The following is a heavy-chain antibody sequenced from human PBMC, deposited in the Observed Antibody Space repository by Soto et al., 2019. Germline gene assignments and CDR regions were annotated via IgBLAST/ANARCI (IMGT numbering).Heavy chain of an antibody. V-gene: IGHV1-69*02. CDR2: IIPLLGIA. CDR3: TIGSWSGEVFDI. D-gene: IGHD2-21*01. CDR1: GGTFSTYS. Sequence: QVQLVQSGAELKKPGSSLKVSCKASGGTFSTYSMFWVRQAPGQGLEWMGRIIPLLGIANYAQEYQGRVTITADKSTSTAYMELDSLRSDDTALYYCTIGSWSGEVFDIWGQWTMVTVSS. J-gene: IGHJ3*02.